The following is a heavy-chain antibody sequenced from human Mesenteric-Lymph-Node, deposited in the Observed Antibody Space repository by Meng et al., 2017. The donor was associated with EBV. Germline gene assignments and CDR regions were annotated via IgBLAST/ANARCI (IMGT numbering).Heavy chain of an antibody. CDR3: AKDLRGTMGLPGY. D-gene: IGHD3-10*01. Sequence: EVQLLESGGGLVQPGGSLRPSCAASGFTFSSYAMSWVRQAPGKGMEWVSAISGSGGSTYYADSVKGRFTISRDNSKNTLYLQMNSLRAEDTAVYYCAKDLRGTMGLPGYWGQGTLVTVSS. CDR2: ISGSGGST. V-gene: IGHV3-23*01. J-gene: IGHJ4*02. CDR1: GFTFSSYA.